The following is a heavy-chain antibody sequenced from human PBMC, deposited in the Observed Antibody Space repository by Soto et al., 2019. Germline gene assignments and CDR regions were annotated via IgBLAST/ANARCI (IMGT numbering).Heavy chain of an antibody. V-gene: IGHV4-34*01. CDR2: INHGGST. J-gene: IGHJ6*02. CDR1: GGSFSYYF. Sequence: SETLSLTCAVYGGSFSYYFWAWIRQPPGKGLEWIGEINHGGSTDYNPSLKSRVAISADTPKNQFSLRLTSVTAADTAVYYCARISTYYDFWTDYYPDVWGQGTTVTVSS. D-gene: IGHD3-3*01. CDR3: ARISTYYDFWTDYYPDV.